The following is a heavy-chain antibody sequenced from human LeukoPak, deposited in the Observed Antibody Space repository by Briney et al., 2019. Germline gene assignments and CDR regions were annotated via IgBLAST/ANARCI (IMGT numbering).Heavy chain of an antibody. Sequence: GGSLRLSCAASGFTFSTFAMIWVRQPPGKGLEWVSSIFPSGGEIHYADSVKGRFTISRDNAKNSLYLQMNSLRAEDTAVYYCAKNGIGSGSYYSTWGQGTLVTVSS. CDR3: AKNGIGSGSYYST. J-gene: IGHJ4*02. V-gene: IGHV3-23*01. CDR1: GFTFSTFA. D-gene: IGHD3-10*01. CDR2: IFPSGGEI.